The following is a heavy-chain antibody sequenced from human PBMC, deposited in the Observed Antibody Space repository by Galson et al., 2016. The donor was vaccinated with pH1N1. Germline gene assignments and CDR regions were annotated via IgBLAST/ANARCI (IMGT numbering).Heavy chain of an antibody. Sequence: QSGAEVKKAGESLKISCRGSGYTFTKYWIAWVRPMPGKGLEWMGSIYPGDSETRYSPSIQGQHTISADRSISTAYLQLTSLKASDTAMYDCARSPGIDVAAMAWGSWGQGTLVTVSS. CDR1: GYTFTKYW. V-gene: IGHV5-51*03. CDR3: ARSPGIDVAAMAWGS. CDR2: IYPGDSET. D-gene: IGHD5-24*01. J-gene: IGHJ5*02.